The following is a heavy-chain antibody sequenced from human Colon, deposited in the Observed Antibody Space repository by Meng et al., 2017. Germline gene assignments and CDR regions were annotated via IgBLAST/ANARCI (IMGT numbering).Heavy chain of an antibody. CDR2: IHHSGSA. Sequence: QVQLQESGPGLVEPSQTLSLTCTVSGGSMSSGNYYWSWIRPPPGKGLEWIGYIHHSGSAYYNPSLKSRVSISVDTSKNQFSLNLNSMTDADTAVYYCASFDHIPRRNYFDYWGQGTLVTVSS. V-gene: IGHV4-30-4*01. D-gene: IGHD2-21*01. CDR3: ASFDHIPRRNYFDY. CDR1: GGSMSSGNYY. J-gene: IGHJ4*02.